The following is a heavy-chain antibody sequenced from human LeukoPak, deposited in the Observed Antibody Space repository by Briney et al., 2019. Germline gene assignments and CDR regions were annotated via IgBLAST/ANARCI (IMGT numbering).Heavy chain of an antibody. J-gene: IGHJ4*02. V-gene: IGHV3-7*01. CDR2: INQGGSES. CDR1: GFTFSDFW. CDR3: TKGRSNHY. D-gene: IGHD4-11*01. Sequence: GESLKISCAASGFTFSDFWMGWVRQAPGKGLEWVANINQGGSESYYVDSVKGRFTISRDNAKKSLFLQMNSLRAEDTAVYYRTKGRSNHYWGQGTLVTVST.